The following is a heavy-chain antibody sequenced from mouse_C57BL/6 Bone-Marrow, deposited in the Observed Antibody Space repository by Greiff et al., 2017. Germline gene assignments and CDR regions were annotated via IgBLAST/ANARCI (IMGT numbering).Heavy chain of an antibody. CDR2: IYFGDGDT. D-gene: IGHD1-2*01. Sequence: QVQLQQSGAELVKPGASVKISCKASGYAFSSYWMNWVKQRPGKGLEWIGQIYFGDGDTKYNGKFKGKATLTADKSSSTACMQLSSLTSEDSAVYFCARKFALLRYFDVWGTGTTGTVSS. J-gene: IGHJ1*03. V-gene: IGHV1-80*01. CDR3: ARKFALLRYFDV. CDR1: GYAFSSYW.